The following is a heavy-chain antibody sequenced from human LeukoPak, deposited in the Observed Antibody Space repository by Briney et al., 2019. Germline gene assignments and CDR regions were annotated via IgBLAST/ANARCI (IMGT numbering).Heavy chain of an antibody. Sequence: PGASVSVSCTASGYTFTGYHIHSVRQAPGQGLEWMGRINPYSGDTNFAQKFQGRVTMTRDTSITTAYMDLSSLTPDDTAVYFCARDQGSLTRSWYTGYWGQGTQVTISS. CDR2: INPYSGDT. V-gene: IGHV1-2*06. J-gene: IGHJ4*02. CDR3: ARDQGSLTRSWYTGY. D-gene: IGHD6-13*01. CDR1: GYTFTGYH.